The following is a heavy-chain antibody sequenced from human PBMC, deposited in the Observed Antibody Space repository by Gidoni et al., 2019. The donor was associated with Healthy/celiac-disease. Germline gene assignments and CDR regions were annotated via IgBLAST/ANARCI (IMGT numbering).Heavy chain of an antibody. Sequence: QVQLVESGGGVVQPGRSLRLSCAASGFPFSSYPMHWVRQAPGKGLEWVAVISYDGSNKYYADSVKGRFTISRDNSKNTLYLQMNSLRAEDTAVYYCARDHLRRITIFGVVTGGWFDPWGQGTLVTVSS. CDR2: ISYDGSNK. D-gene: IGHD3-3*01. CDR3: ARDHLRRITIFGVVTGGWFDP. J-gene: IGHJ5*02. V-gene: IGHV3-30-3*01. CDR1: GFPFSSYP.